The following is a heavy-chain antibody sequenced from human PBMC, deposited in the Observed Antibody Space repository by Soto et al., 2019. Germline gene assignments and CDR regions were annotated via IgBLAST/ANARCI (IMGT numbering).Heavy chain of an antibody. D-gene: IGHD2-15*01. Sequence: PGESLKISCRTSGYRFTSYWIAWVRQMPGKGLEWMGIIYPGDSDTRYSPSFQGQVTISVDKSISTADLQWSSLKASDTAMYYCARRGYCSGGSCHSAAFDIWGQGTMVTVSS. J-gene: IGHJ3*02. CDR1: GYRFTSYW. CDR2: IYPGDSDT. V-gene: IGHV5-51*01. CDR3: ARRGYCSGGSCHSAAFDI.